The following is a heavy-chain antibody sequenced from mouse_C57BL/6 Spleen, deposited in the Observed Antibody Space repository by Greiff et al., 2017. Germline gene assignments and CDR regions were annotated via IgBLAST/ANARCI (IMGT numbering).Heavy chain of an antibody. CDR3: ARGGSSYGYFDV. D-gene: IGHD1-1*01. Sequence: EVHLVESEGGLVQPGSSMKLSCTASGFTFSDYYMAWVRQVPEKGLEWVANINYDGRSTYYLDSLKSRFIISRDNAKNILYLQMSSLKSEDTATYYCARGGSSYGYFDVWGTGTTVTVSS. CDR1: GFTFSDYY. CDR2: INYDGRST. J-gene: IGHJ1*03. V-gene: IGHV5-16*01.